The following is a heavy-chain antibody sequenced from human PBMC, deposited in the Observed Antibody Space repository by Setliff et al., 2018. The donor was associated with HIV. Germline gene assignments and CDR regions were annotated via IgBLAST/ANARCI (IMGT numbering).Heavy chain of an antibody. CDR1: GSSISGHY. CDR3: ARHPREEPERNYKFDS. J-gene: IGHJ4*02. CDR2: IHTNRGT. D-gene: IGHD1-7*01. V-gene: IGHV4-4*09. Sequence: TSETLSLTCTVSGSSISGHYWSWIRQSPGKGLEWIGYIHTNRGTKTNLSLKTRATVSLDTSKNQFFLRLTSVTATDTAIYYCARHPREEPERNYKFDSWGQGTLATVS.